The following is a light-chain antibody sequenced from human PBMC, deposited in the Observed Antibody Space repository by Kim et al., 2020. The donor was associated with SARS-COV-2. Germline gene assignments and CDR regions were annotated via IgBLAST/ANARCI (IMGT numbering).Light chain of an antibody. CDR3: QAWDSSTWV. Sequence: VSPGQTASITCSGDKLGDKYACWYQQKPGQSPVLVIYQDSKRPSGIPERFSGSNSGDTATLTISGTQAMDEADYYCQAWDSSTWVFGGGTQLTVL. CDR2: QDS. V-gene: IGLV3-1*01. J-gene: IGLJ3*02. CDR1: KLGDKY.